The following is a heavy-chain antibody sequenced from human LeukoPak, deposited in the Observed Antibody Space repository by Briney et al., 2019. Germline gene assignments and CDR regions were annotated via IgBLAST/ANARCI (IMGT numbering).Heavy chain of an antibody. D-gene: IGHD6-13*01. CDR2: MNPNSGNT. J-gene: IGHJ4*02. Sequence: ASVKVSCKASGYTFTSYDINWVRQAPGQGLEWMGWMNPNSGNTGYAQKFQGRVTMTRDTSISTAYMELSRLRSDDTAVYYCARVPGSSSWYYFDYWGQGTLVTVSS. V-gene: IGHV1-8*02. CDR3: ARVPGSSSWYYFDY. CDR1: GYTFTSYD.